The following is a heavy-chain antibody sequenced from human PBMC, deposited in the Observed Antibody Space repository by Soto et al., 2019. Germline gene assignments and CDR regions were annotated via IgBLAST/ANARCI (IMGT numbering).Heavy chain of an antibody. CDR2: INAGNGNT. CDR3: ARGGGIAARGMDV. Sequence: ASVKVSCKASGYTLTSYAMHWVRQAPGQRLEWMGWINAGNGNTKYSQKFQGRVTITRDTSASTAYMERSSRRSEDTAVYYCARGGGIAARGMDVWGQGTTVTVSS. D-gene: IGHD6-6*01. V-gene: IGHV1-3*01. CDR1: GYTLTSYA. J-gene: IGHJ6*02.